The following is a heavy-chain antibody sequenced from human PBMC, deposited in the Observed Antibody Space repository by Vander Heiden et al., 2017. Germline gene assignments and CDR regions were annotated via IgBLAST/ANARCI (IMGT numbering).Heavy chain of an antibody. CDR3: AHRRGYYGSGSYYI. Sequence: QITLKESGPTLVKPTQTLTLTCTFSGFSLSTSGVGVGWIRQPPGKALEWLALIYWNDDKRYSPSLKSRLTITKDTSKNQVVLTMTNMDPVDTATYFCAHRRGYYGSGSYYIWGQGTLVTVSS. CDR1: GFSLSTSGVG. D-gene: IGHD3-10*01. J-gene: IGHJ4*02. V-gene: IGHV2-5*01. CDR2: IYWNDDK.